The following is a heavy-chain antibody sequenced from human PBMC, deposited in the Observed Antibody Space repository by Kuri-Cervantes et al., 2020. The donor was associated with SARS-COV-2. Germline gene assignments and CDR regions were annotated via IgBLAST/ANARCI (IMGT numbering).Heavy chain of an antibody. Sequence: GESLKISCTTSGFTFGDYAMSWFRQAPGKGLEWVSFIRSKPYGGTTEYAASVKGRFTISRDDSKSIAYLQMISLKTEDTAVYYCARYSGSSLDWGQGTLVTVSS. CDR1: GFTFGDYA. CDR3: ARYSGSSLD. CDR2: IRSKPYGGTT. V-gene: IGHV3-49*03. J-gene: IGHJ4*02. D-gene: IGHD1-26*01.